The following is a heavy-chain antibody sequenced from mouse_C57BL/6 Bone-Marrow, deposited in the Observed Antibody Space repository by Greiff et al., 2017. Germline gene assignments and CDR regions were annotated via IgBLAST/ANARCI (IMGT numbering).Heavy chain of an antibody. Sequence: QVQLQQPGAELVKPGASVKLSCKASGYTFTSYWMPWVKQRPGRGLEWIGRIDPNSGGTKYTEKLKSKATLTVDKPSSTAYMQVISLTSEDSAVYYGAKPYYGSSYPYWYFDVWGTGTTVTVSS. CDR3: AKPYYGSSYPYWYFDV. V-gene: IGHV1-72*01. CDR2: IDPNSGGT. D-gene: IGHD1-1*01. CDR1: GYTFTSYW. J-gene: IGHJ1*03.